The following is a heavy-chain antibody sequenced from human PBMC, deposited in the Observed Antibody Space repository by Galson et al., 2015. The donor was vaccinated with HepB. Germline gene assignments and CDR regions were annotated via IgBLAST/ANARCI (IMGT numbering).Heavy chain of an antibody. V-gene: IGHV3-30*02. CDR1: GFTFSSYG. J-gene: IGHJ4*02. D-gene: IGHD3-10*01. CDR2: IRYDGSNK. CDR3: AKDWGVAPGADY. Sequence: SLRLSCAASGFTFSSYGMHWVRQAPGKGLEWVAFIRYDGSNKYYADSVKGRFTISRDNSKNTLYLQMNSLRAEDTAVYHCAKDWGVAPGADYWGQGTLVTVSS.